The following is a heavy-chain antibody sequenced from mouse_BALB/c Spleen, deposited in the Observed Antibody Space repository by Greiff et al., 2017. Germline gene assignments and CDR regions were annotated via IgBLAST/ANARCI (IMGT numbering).Heavy chain of an antibody. CDR2: IWAGGST. J-gene: IGHJ3*01. Sequence: VQGVESGPGLVAPSQSLSITCTVSGFSLTSYGVHWVRQPPGKGLEWLGEIWAGGSTNYNSALMSRLSISKDNSKSQVFLKMNSLQTDDTAMYYCARGGITGLRFAYWGQGTLVTVSA. CDR1: GFSLTSYG. D-gene: IGHD2-4*01. V-gene: IGHV2-9*02. CDR3: ARGGITGLRFAY.